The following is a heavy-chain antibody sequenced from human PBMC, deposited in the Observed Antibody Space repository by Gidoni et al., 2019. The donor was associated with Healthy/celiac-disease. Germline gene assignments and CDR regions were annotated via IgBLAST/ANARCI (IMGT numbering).Heavy chain of an antibody. CDR3: AKLLSRGYSGYDSSD. Sequence: QVQLVESGGGVVQPGRSLRLSCAAAGFTFSSYGMHWVRQAPGKGLEWVAVISYDGSNKYYAVSVKGRFTISRDNSKNTLYPQMTSLRAEDTAVYYCAKLLSRGYSGYDSSDWGQGTLVTVSS. CDR1: GFTFSSYG. D-gene: IGHD5-12*01. CDR2: ISYDGSNK. V-gene: IGHV3-30*18. J-gene: IGHJ4*02.